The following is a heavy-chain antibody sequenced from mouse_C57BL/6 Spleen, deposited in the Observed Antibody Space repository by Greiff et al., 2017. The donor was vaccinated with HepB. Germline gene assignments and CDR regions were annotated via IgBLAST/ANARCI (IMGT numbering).Heavy chain of an antibody. J-gene: IGHJ4*01. D-gene: IGHD1-1*01. CDR3: ARGGTTVVERYAMDY. V-gene: IGHV1-64*01. CDR1: GYTFTSYW. Sequence: VQLQQPGAELVKPGASVKLSCTASGYTFTSYWMHWVKQRPGQGLEWIGMIHPNSGSTNYTEKFKSKATLTVDKSSSTAYMQLSSLTSEDSAVYYCARGGTTVVERYAMDYWGQGTSVTVSS. CDR2: IHPNSGST.